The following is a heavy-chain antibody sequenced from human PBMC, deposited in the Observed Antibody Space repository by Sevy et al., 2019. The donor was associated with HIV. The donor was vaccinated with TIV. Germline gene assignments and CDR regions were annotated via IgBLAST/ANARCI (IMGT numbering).Heavy chain of an antibody. D-gene: IGHD1-26*01. Sequence: GGSLRLSCAASGFTFDDYAMHWVRQAPGKGLEWVSLISWDGGSNYYADSVKGRFTISRDNSKNSLYLQMNSLGAEDTALYYCAKSQAPVGALGVGYYFDYWGQGTLVTVSS. CDR1: GFTFDDYA. V-gene: IGHV3-43D*03. J-gene: IGHJ4*02. CDR2: ISWDGGSN. CDR3: AKSQAPVGALGVGYYFDY.